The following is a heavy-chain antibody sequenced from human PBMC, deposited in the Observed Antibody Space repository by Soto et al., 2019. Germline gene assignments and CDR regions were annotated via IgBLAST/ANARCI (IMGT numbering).Heavy chain of an antibody. V-gene: IGHV4-59*08. CDR2: IYYSGST. D-gene: IGHD2-15*01. J-gene: IGHJ5*02. CDR3: ARQLGYCSGGSCHRWFDP. Sequence: SETLSLTCTVSGGSISSYYWSWIRQPPGKGLEWIGYIYYSGSTNYNPSLKSRVTISVDTSKNQFSLKLSSVTAADTAVYYCARQLGYCSGGSCHRWFDPWGQGTLVTVSS. CDR1: GGSISSYY.